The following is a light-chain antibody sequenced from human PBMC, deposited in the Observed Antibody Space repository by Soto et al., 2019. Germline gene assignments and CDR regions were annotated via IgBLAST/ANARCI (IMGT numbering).Light chain of an antibody. V-gene: IGKV3-11*01. CDR3: QKRSDWPIT. J-gene: IGKJ4*01. CDR1: QSISRY. Sequence: EIVLTQSPGTLSLSLGERATLSCRASQSISRYLVCYQQKPGQAPRLLSYYASNRATGIPARFSGSGSATDFTLTISSLELEDFAVYYCQKRSDWPITFSGGTKVELK. CDR2: YAS.